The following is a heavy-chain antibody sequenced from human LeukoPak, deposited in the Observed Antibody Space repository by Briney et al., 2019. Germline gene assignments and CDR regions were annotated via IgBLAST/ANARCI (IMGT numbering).Heavy chain of an antibody. D-gene: IGHD3-22*01. CDR2: IKQDGSEK. CDR3: ARVARPDYYYDSSGHWGYDAFDI. CDR1: GFTFSSYW. Sequence: GGSLRLSCAASGFTFSSYWMSWVRQAPGKGLEWVANIKQDGSEKYYVDSVKGRFTISRDNAKNSLYLQMNSLRAEDTAVYYCARVARPDYYYDSSGHWGYDAFDIWGQGTMVTVSS. V-gene: IGHV3-7*01. J-gene: IGHJ3*02.